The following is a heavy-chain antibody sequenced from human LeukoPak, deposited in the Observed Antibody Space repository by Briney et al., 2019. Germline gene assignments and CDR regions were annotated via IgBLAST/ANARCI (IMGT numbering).Heavy chain of an antibody. D-gene: IGHD6-13*01. Sequence: SVKVSCKASGGTFSSYAISWVRQAPGQGLEWMGGIIPIFGTANYAQKFQGRVTITTDESTSTAYMELSSLRSEDTAVYYCARPGAALVASYNWFDPWGQGTLVTVSS. CDR1: GGTFSSYA. CDR2: IIPIFGTA. V-gene: IGHV1-69*05. CDR3: ARPGAALVASYNWFDP. J-gene: IGHJ5*02.